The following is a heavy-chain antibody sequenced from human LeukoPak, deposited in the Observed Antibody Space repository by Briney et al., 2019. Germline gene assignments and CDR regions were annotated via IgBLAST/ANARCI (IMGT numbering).Heavy chain of an antibody. J-gene: IGHJ6*02. V-gene: IGHV3-7*01. CDR2: IKKDGSVK. Sequence: GGSLRLSCVAPGVSFSDSWMSWGRQGPGKGLEWVAHIKKDGSVKDYVDYVKGRFTISRDNAKNSLYMQMDSLGAEDTAVYYCATYTNWVAGDVWGQGTTVSVSS. D-gene: IGHD7-27*01. CDR3: ATYTNWVAGDV. CDR1: GVSFSDSW.